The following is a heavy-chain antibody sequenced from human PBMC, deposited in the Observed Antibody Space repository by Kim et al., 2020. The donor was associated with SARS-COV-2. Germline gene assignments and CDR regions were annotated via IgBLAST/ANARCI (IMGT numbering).Heavy chain of an antibody. V-gene: IGHV3-23*01. D-gene: IGHD2-15*01. CDR2: ISGSGGNT. CDR3: AKDREEESILVVMVAGTSDAFDI. CDR1: GFTFNNYA. Sequence: GGSLRLSCVASGFTFNNYAMSWVRQAPGRGLEWVSAISGSGGNTYYADSVKGRFTISRDSSKNTLFLQMNTLTAEDTAVYYCAKDREEESILVVMVAGTSDAFDIWGRGTMVTVSS. J-gene: IGHJ3*02.